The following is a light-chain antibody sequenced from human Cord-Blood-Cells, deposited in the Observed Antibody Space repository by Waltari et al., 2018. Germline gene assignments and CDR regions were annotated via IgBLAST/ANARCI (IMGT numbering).Light chain of an antibody. V-gene: IGLV2-23*02. CDR1: SSDVGSYNL. CDR3: CSYAGSSTWV. Sequence: QSALTQPASVSGSPGQSITISCTGTSSDVGSYNLVSWYQQHPGKAPKLMIYEVSKRPEGVFNRFSGSKSGNTASLTIAGLQAEDEADYYCCSYAGSSTWVFGGGTKLTVL. CDR2: EVS. J-gene: IGLJ3*02.